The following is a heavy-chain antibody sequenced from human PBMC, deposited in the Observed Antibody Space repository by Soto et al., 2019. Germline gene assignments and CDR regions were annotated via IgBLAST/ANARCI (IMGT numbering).Heavy chain of an antibody. J-gene: IGHJ4*02. V-gene: IGHV1-69*13. CDR3: ARDGDSGDSFYY. CDR1: GGSFSSYA. Sequence: SVKVSCKASGGSFSSYAISWVRQAPGQGLEWMGGIIPIFGTANYAQKFQGRVTITADESTSTAYMELSSLRSEATAVYYCARDGDSGDSFYYWGQGTLVTVSS. D-gene: IGHD4-17*01. CDR2: IIPIFGTA.